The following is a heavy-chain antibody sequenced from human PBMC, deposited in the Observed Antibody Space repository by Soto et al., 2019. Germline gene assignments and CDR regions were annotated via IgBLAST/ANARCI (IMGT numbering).Heavy chain of an antibody. D-gene: IGHD3-22*01. Sequence: SETLSLTCTVSGGSISNYYWSWVRQPPGKGLEWIGYIFHSGSTNYNPSLKSRVTISVDTSKNQFSLKLSSVTAADTAVYFCAGHYYDSSGYYVSPYYFDYWGQGTLVTVSS. CDR2: IFHSGST. CDR1: GGSISNYY. CDR3: AGHYYDSSGYYVSPYYFDY. V-gene: IGHV4-59*08. J-gene: IGHJ4*02.